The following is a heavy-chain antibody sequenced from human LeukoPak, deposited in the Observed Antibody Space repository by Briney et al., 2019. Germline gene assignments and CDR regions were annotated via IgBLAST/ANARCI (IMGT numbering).Heavy chain of an antibody. J-gene: IGHJ6*02. D-gene: IGHD3-10*01. Sequence: PGGSLRLSCAASGFIFSSYNMNWARQAPGQGLEWVSYISTSSVIYYADSVKGRFTISRDDAKNSLYLQMNSLRDEDTAVYYCARVRGVHYDIDVWGQGTTVTVSS. CDR3: ARVRGVHYDIDV. CDR2: ISTSSVI. V-gene: IGHV3-48*02. CDR1: GFIFSSYN.